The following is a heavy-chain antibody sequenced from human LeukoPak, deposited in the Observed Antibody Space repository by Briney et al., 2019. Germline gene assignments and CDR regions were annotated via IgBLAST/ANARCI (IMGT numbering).Heavy chain of an antibody. CDR3: AGGLLPYYFDY. CDR1: GFTVNSYY. D-gene: IGHD2/OR15-2a*01. J-gene: IGHJ4*02. CDR2: IYSAGTT. V-gene: IGHV3-66*01. Sequence: GGSLRLSCAASGFTVNSYYMSWVRQAPGKGLEWVSVIYSAGTTFYADSVKGRLTISRDNSKNTLYLHMDSLRAEDTAVYYCAGGLLPYYFDYWGQGTLVTVSS.